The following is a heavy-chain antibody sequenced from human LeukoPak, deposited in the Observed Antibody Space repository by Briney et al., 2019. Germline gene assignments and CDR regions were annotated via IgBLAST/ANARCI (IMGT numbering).Heavy chain of an antibody. CDR2: IYPGDSDT. D-gene: IGHD3-16*01. Sequence: GESLKISCKGVGYTFATNWIGWVRQMPGKGLEWMGSIYPGDSDTRYSPSFQGQVTISADKSISTAYLQWSSLKASDTAMYYCAIPSGGFDYWGQGTLVTVSS. J-gene: IGHJ4*02. CDR1: GYTFATNW. CDR3: AIPSGGFDY. V-gene: IGHV5-51*01.